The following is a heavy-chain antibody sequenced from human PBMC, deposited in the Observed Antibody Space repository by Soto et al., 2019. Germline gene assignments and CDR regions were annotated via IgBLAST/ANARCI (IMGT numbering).Heavy chain of an antibody. D-gene: IGHD1-20*01. CDR3: ASAVLRVRGGIKHTCYSSGLDV. Sequence: PGKGLEWIGQIYHSGSTNYNPSLRSRVTISVDISKNQFSLEVTSVTAADTAVYYCASAVLRVRGGIKHTCYSSGLDV. CDR2: IYHSGST. V-gene: IGHV4-30-2*04. J-gene: IGHJ6*01.